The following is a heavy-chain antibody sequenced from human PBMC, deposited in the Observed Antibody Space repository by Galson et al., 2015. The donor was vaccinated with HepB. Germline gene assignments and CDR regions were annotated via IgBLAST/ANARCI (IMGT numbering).Heavy chain of an antibody. Sequence: SVKVSCKASGGTFSSYAISWVRQAPGQGLEWMGGIIPIFGTANYAQKFQGRVTITADKSTSTAYMELSSLRSEDTAVYYCARDRVSCSGGSCYNWFDPWGQGTLVTVSS. CDR1: GGTFSSYA. CDR2: IIPIFGTA. CDR3: ARDRVSCSGGSCYNWFDP. V-gene: IGHV1-69*06. D-gene: IGHD2-15*01. J-gene: IGHJ5*02.